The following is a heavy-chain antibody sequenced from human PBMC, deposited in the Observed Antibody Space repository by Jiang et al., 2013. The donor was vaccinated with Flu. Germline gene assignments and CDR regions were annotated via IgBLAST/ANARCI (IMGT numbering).Heavy chain of an antibody. V-gene: IGHV3-9*01. J-gene: IGHJ4*02. Sequence: QLLESGGGLVQPGRSLRLSCAASGFTFDDYAMHWVRQAPGKGLEWVSGISWNSGSIGYADSVKGRFTISRDNAKNSLYLQMNSLRAEDTALYYCAKDKGEAAIAYFFDYWGQGTLVTVSS. CDR3: AKDKGEAAIAYFFDY. CDR2: ISWNSGSI. CDR1: GFTFDDYA. D-gene: IGHD2-2*01.